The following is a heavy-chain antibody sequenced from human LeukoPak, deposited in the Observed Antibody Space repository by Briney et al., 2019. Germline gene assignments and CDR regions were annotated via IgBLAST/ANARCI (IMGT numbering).Heavy chain of an antibody. CDR2: INPNSGGT. CDR3: ASECIAVAGFDY. J-gene: IGHJ4*02. Sequence: ASVKVSCKASGYTFTGYYMHWVRQAPGQGLEWMGWINPNSGGTNYAQRFQGRVTMTRDTSISTAYMELSRLRSDDTAVYYCASECIAVAGFDYWGQGTLVTVSS. D-gene: IGHD6-19*01. V-gene: IGHV1-2*02. CDR1: GYTFTGYY.